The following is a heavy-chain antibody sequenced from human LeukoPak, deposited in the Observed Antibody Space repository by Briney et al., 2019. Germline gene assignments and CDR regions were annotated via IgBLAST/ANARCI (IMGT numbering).Heavy chain of an antibody. V-gene: IGHV3-30-3*01. J-gene: IGHJ4*02. CDR3: ARVGSGVRQWLGDYFDY. Sequence: GGSLRLSCAASGFTFSSYAMHWVRQAPGKGLEWVAVISYDGSNKYYADSVKGRFTISRDNSKNTLYLQMNSLRAEDTAVYYCARVGSGVRQWLGDYFDYWGQGTLVTVSS. CDR2: ISYDGSNK. CDR1: GFTFSSYA. D-gene: IGHD6-19*01.